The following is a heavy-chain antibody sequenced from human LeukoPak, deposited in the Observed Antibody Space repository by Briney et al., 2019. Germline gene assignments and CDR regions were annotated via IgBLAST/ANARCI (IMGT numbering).Heavy chain of an antibody. V-gene: IGHV5-51*04. D-gene: IGHD3-22*01. J-gene: IGHJ4*02. CDR3: ARTASAGYYDPVDC. CDR2: IYPGYSDT. CDR1: GYSFTSNW. Sequence: GESLKISCKGSGYSFTSNWIGWVRQMPGKGLEWMGIIYPGYSDTRYSPSFRGQVTISADKPISTAYLQWSSLKAPDTAMYYCARTASAGYYDPVDCWGQGTLVTVSS.